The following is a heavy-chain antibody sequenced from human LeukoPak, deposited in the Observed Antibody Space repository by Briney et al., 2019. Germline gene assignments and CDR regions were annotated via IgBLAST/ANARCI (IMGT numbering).Heavy chain of an antibody. CDR1: GYTFDVYY. V-gene: IGHV1-2*02. Sequence: GASVKVSCKASGYTFDVYYLHWVRQAPGQGFEWLGWIRPNSGGTKYAQRFQGRFTMTIDTSISTAYMELSSLRSDDTAVYYCARDFSEHEGYWGQGTLVTVSS. CDR2: IRPNSGGT. D-gene: IGHD1/OR15-1a*01. J-gene: IGHJ4*02. CDR3: ARDFSEHEGY.